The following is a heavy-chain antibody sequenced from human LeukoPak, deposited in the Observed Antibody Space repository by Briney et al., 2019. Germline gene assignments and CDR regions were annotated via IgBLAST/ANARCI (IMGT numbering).Heavy chain of an antibody. Sequence: PSETLSLTCTVSGGSISSGDYYWSWIRQPPGKGLEWIGYIYYSGSTYYNPSLKSRVTISVDTSKNQFSLKLSSVTAADTAVYYCARVFGELSHFDYWGQGTLVTVSS. CDR3: ARVFGELSHFDY. J-gene: IGHJ4*02. CDR1: GGSISSGDYY. D-gene: IGHD3-10*02. CDR2: IYYSGST. V-gene: IGHV4-30-4*01.